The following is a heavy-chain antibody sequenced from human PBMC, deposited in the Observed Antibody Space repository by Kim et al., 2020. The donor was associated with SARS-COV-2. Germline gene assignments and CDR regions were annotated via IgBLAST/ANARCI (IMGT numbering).Heavy chain of an antibody. CDR3: AKDGGWFDP. D-gene: IGHD3-3*01. CDR2: IYSGGSST. CDR1: GFTFSSYA. J-gene: IGHJ5*02. V-gene: IGHV3-23*03. Sequence: GGSLRLSCAASGFTFSSYAMSWVRQAPGKGLEWVSVIYSGGSSTYYADSVKGRFTISRDNSKNTLYLQMNSLRAEDTAVYYCAKDGGWFDPWGQGTLVTVSS.